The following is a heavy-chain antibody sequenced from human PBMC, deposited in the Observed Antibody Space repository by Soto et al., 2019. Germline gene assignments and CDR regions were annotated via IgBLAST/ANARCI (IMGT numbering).Heavy chain of an antibody. D-gene: IGHD1-26*01. J-gene: IGHJ4*02. CDR1: GGSFSGYY. Sequence: SETLSLTCAVYGGSFSGYYWSWIRQPPGKGLEWIGEINHGGSTNYNPSLKSRVTISVDTSKNQFSLKLSSVTAADTAVYYCARVNFTVNYQTIVGATHYFDYWGQGTLVTVSS. V-gene: IGHV4-34*01. CDR2: INHGGST. CDR3: ARVNFTVNYQTIVGATHYFDY.